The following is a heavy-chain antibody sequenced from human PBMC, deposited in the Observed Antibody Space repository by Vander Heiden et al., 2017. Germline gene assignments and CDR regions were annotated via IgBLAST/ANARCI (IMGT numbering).Heavy chain of an antibody. D-gene: IGHD3-3*01. CDR3: AKARLRFLEWLFFDY. CDR2: ISGSGGST. Sequence: EVQLLESGGGLVQPGGSLRRPCAASGFTFSSYAMSWVRQAPGKGLEWVSAISGSGGSTYYADSVKGRFTISRDNSKNTLYLQMNSLRAEDTAVYYCAKARLRFLEWLFFDYWGQGTLVTVSS. V-gene: IGHV3-23*01. CDR1: GFTFSSYA. J-gene: IGHJ4*02.